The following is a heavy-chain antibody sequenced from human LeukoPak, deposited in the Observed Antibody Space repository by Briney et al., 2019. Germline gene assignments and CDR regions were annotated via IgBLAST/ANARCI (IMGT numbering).Heavy chain of an antibody. J-gene: IGHJ3*02. Sequence: GGSLRFSGAAAGFTFRDYGMNWVRQAPGKGLEWVSGISGSGISTYYADSVKGRFTISRDNSKNTLYLQMNSLRVEDTAVYYCAKSWNYYDSSGDDALDIWGQGTMVTVSS. CDR1: GFTFRDYG. CDR3: AKSWNYYDSSGDDALDI. V-gene: IGHV3-23*01. D-gene: IGHD3-22*01. CDR2: ISGSGIST.